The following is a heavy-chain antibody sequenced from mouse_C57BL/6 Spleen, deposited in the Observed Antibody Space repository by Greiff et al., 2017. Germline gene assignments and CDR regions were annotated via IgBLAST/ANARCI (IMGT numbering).Heavy chain of an antibody. J-gene: IGHJ3*01. CDR2: IHPNSGST. CDR3: ARSDDGYLFAY. Sequence: VQLQQPGAELVKPGASVKLSCKASGYTFTSYWMHWVKQRPGQGLEWIGMIHPNSGSTNYNEKFKSKATLTVDKSSSTAYMQLSILTSEDSAVYYCARSDDGYLFAYWGQGTLVTVSA. D-gene: IGHD2-3*01. CDR1: GYTFTSYW. V-gene: IGHV1-64*01.